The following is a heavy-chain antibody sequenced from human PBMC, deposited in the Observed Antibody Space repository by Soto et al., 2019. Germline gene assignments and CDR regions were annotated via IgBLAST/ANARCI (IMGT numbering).Heavy chain of an antibody. CDR3: AKDTANSSSWHYYYYGMDV. V-gene: IGHV1-18*04. D-gene: IGHD6-13*01. J-gene: IGHJ6*02. CDR1: GYTFTSYG. Sequence: ASVKVSCKASGYTFTSYGVSWVRQAPGQGLEWMGWISAYNGNTNYAQKLQGRVTMTTDTSTSTAYMELRSLRSDDTAVYYCAKDTANSSSWHYYYYGMDVWGQGTTVTVSS. CDR2: ISAYNGNT.